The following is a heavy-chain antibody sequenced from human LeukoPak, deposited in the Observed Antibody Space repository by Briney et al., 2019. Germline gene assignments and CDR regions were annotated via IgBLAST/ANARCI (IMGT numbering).Heavy chain of an antibody. V-gene: IGHV4-4*09. CDR2: INGSGSN. CDR3: VVSPCQDFFDY. Sequence: PSETLSLTCTVSGITINSHYLNWIRQPPGKGLEWIGHINGSGSNNYNPSLKSRVTMTVDTSKRQSSPNLKNFTAADTAAYYCVVSPCQDFFDYWGERPLVSVSS. CDR1: GITINSHY. D-gene: IGHD5/OR15-5a*01. J-gene: IGHJ4*02.